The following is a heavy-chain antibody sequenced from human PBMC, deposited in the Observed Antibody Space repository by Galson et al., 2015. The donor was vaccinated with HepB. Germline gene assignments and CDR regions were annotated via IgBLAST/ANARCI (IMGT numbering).Heavy chain of an antibody. CDR1: GGTFSSYA. CDR3: ARDQGALGVAIDY. J-gene: IGHJ4*02. D-gene: IGHD2-15*01. CDR2: IIPIFGTA. V-gene: IGHV1-69*13. Sequence: SVKVSCKASGGTFSSYAISWVRQAPGQGLEWMGGIIPIFGTANYAQKFQGRVTITADESTSTAYMELSSLGSEDTAVYYCARDQGALGVAIDYWGQGTLVTVSS.